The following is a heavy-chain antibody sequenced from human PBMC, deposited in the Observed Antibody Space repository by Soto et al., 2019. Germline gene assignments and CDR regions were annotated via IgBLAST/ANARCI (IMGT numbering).Heavy chain of an antibody. D-gene: IGHD5-18*01. Sequence: GGSLRLSCTASGFTFSSYGMHWVRQAPGKGLEWVAVISYDGSNKYYADSVKGRFTISRDNSKNTLYLQMNSLRAEDTAVYYCAVIGGYSYASLFNYWGQGTLVTVSS. J-gene: IGHJ4*02. V-gene: IGHV3-30*03. CDR1: GFTFSSYG. CDR2: ISYDGSNK. CDR3: AVIGGYSYASLFNY.